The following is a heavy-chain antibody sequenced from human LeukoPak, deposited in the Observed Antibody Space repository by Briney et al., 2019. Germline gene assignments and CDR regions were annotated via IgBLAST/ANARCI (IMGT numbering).Heavy chain of an antibody. J-gene: IGHJ4*02. Sequence: GGSLRLSCAASGFTFSTHWMTWVRQAPGKGLEWVANIREDGSEKYSVASAKGRFTISRDNAKNSLYLQMNSLRAEDTAVYYCARGAAVWFGESLLDYWGQGILVTVSS. V-gene: IGHV3-7*05. CDR1: GFTFSTHW. D-gene: IGHD3-10*01. CDR3: ARGAAVWFGESLLDY. CDR2: IREDGSEK.